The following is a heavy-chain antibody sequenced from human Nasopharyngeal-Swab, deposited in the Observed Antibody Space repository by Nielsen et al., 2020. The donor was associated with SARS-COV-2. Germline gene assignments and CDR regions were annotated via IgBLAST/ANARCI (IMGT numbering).Heavy chain of an antibody. D-gene: IGHD6-19*01. V-gene: IGHV3-23*01. CDR1: GFTFSSYA. J-gene: IGHJ4*02. CDR2: ISTGAVST. Sequence: GESLKISCAASGFTFSSYAMSWVRQAPAKGLEWVSAISTGAVSTFYAASVKGRFTISRDDFRTTLYLQMNSLRAEDTAVYYCARHQGSSGWFFFDFWGQGTLVTVSS. CDR3: ARHQGSSGWFFFDF.